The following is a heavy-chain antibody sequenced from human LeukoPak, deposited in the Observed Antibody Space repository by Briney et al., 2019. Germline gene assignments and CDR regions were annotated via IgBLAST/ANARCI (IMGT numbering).Heavy chain of an antibody. V-gene: IGHV3-11*01. D-gene: IGHD5-18*01. Sequence: GGSLRLSCAASGFNFTDYYMTWIRQAPGKGLEWISYIDSSGGTIYYADSVKGRFTISGDNAKNSLSLQMNSLRAEDTAVYYCVREGSYGYFDFWGQGARVTVSS. CDR3: VREGSYGYFDF. J-gene: IGHJ4*02. CDR2: IDSSGGTI. CDR1: GFNFTDYY.